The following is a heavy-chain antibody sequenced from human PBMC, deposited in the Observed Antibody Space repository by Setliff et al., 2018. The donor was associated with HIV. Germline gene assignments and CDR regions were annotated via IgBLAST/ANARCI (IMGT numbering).Heavy chain of an antibody. J-gene: IGHJ6*02. D-gene: IGHD6-6*01. CDR1: GGSINSNTYF. CDR3: ARKGEASSSFPYYYPYGLDV. Sequence: SETLSLTCTVSGGSINSNTYFWGWIRQPPGKGLEWIGSIDYSGSTYYNPSLNSRVTISVDTSENQFSLKVNSVTAADPAMYYCARKGEASSSFPYYYPYGLDVWGQGTPVTVSS. CDR2: IDYSGST. V-gene: IGHV4-39*07.